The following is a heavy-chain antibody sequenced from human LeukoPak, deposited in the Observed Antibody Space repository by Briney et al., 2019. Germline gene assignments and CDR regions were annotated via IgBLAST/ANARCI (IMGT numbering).Heavy chain of an antibody. D-gene: IGHD3-10*01. CDR1: GFTFDDYA. V-gene: IGHV3-9*01. CDR3: AKGVGSYYGSGSLLY. J-gene: IGHJ4*02. Sequence: GGSLSLSCAASGFTFDDYAMHWVRHAPGKGLEWVSGISWDSGSIGYADSVKGRFTISRDNAKNSLYLQMNSLRAEDTALYYCAKGVGSYYGSGSLLYWGQGTLVTVSS. CDR2: ISWDSGSI.